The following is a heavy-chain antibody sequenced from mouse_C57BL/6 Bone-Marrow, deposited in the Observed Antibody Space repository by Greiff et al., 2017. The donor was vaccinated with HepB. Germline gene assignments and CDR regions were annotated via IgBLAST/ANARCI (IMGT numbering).Heavy chain of an antibody. Sequence: EVKLVESGGGLVKPGGSLKLSCAASGFTFSDYGMHWVRQAPEKGLEWVAYISSGSSTIYYADRVKGRFTISRDNAKNTLFLQMTSLRSEDTAMYYCARKRRDAVVATPFAYWGQGTLVTVSA. CDR3: ARKRRDAVVATPFAY. CDR2: ISSGSSTI. CDR1: GFTFSDYG. V-gene: IGHV5-17*01. J-gene: IGHJ3*01. D-gene: IGHD1-1*01.